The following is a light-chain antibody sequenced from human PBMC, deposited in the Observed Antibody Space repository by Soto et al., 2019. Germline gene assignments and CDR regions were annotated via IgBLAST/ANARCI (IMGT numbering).Light chain of an antibody. Sequence: QSVLSQPRSVSASPGQSVTISCTGTSSDVGGYNYVSWYQQHPGKAPKLMIYDVSKRPSGVPDRFSGSKSGNTASLTISGLQAEDEADYYCCSYAGSFYVFGTGTKVTVL. CDR2: DVS. J-gene: IGLJ1*01. V-gene: IGLV2-11*01. CDR3: CSYAGSFYV. CDR1: SSDVGGYNY.